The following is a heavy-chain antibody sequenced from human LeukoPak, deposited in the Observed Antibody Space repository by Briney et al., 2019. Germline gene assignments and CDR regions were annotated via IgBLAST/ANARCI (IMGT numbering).Heavy chain of an antibody. J-gene: IGHJ6*02. CDR3: ASPSDFWSGYYTGVYVNYYYYGMDV. Sequence: GSSVKVSCKASGGTFSRYAISWVRQAPGRGREWMGGNIPIFGTANYAQKFQGGVTITADESTGTAYMELSSLRSEDTAVYYCASPSDFWSGYYTGVYVNYYYYGMDVWGQGTTVTVSS. CDR1: GGTFSRYA. D-gene: IGHD3-3*01. CDR2: NIPIFGTA. V-gene: IGHV1-69*01.